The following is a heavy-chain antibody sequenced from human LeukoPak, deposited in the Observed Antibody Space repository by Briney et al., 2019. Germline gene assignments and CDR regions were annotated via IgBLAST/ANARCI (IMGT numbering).Heavy chain of an antibody. Sequence: SVKVSCKTSGGTFNNSAISWVRQAPGQGLEWMGRIIPIFGTANYAQKFQGRVTITTDESTSTAYMELSSLRSEDTAVYYCAREWDTAMVTKWFDPWGQGTLVTVSS. J-gene: IGHJ5*02. CDR2: IIPIFGTA. CDR1: GGTFNNSA. CDR3: AREWDTAMVTKWFDP. D-gene: IGHD5-18*01. V-gene: IGHV1-69*05.